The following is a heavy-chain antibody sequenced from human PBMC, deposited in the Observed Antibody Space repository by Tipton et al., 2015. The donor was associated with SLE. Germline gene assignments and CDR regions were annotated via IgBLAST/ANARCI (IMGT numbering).Heavy chain of an antibody. CDR3: ARDQGKWVQSFDY. D-gene: IGHD5-18*01. V-gene: IGHV4-4*08. Sequence: TLSLTCTVFGGSLSGYYWACLRQSPGKGLEWLGRIYTSGYTNYNPFLKSRVTVSTDTSKNQFSLTLRSVTAADTAVYYCARDQGKWVQSFDYWGQGSLVTVSS. J-gene: IGHJ4*02. CDR2: IYTSGYT. CDR1: GGSLSGYY.